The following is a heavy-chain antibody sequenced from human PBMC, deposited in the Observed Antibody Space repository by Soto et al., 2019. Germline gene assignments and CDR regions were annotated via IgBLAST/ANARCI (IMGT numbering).Heavy chain of an antibody. V-gene: IGHV2-5*02. J-gene: IGHJ4*02. Sequence: QITLKESGPTLVRPTQTLTLTCTVSGFSLDTWGVGVGWIRQSPGKAPEWLALIYWDDDKRYSPSLKNRLTTTKDTSKNQVVLTVTNMDPVDTVTYSCARALGSWGSYYFDHWGQGTLVTVSS. CDR2: IYWDDDK. CDR3: ARALGSWGSYYFDH. D-gene: IGHD3-16*01. CDR1: GFSLDTWGVG.